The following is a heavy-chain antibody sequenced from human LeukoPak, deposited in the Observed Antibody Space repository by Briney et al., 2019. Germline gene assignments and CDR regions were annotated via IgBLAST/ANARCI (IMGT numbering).Heavy chain of an antibody. CDR3: ASVNYYESSGYPNYPYYFEY. J-gene: IGHJ4*02. CDR1: GYSISSGYY. CDR2: IYHSGST. Sequence: PSETLSLTCAVSGYSISSGYYWGWIRPPPGKGLEWIGSIYHSGSTYYNPSLKSRVTISVDTSKNQVSPKLSSVTAADTAVYYCASVNYYESSGYPNYPYYFEYWGQGTLVTVSS. D-gene: IGHD3-22*01. V-gene: IGHV4-38-2*01.